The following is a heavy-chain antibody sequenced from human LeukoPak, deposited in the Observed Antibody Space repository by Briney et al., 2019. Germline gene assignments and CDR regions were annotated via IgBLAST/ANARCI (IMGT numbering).Heavy chain of an antibody. D-gene: IGHD2-21*02. V-gene: IGHV1-18*01. J-gene: IGHJ6*02. CDR1: GYTFASYG. CDR2: ISAYNGNT. CDR3: ARFGAYCGGDCYYYYGMDV. Sequence: GASMKVSCKASGYTFASYGISWVRQAPGQGLEWMGWISAYNGNTNYAQKLQGRVTMTTDTSTSTAYMELRSLRSDDTAVYYCARFGAYCGGDCYYYYGMDVWGQGTTVTVSS.